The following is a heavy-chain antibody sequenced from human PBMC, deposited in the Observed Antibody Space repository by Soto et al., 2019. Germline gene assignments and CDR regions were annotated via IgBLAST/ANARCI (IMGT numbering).Heavy chain of an antibody. Sequence: SETLSLTCTVSGGSISSGDYYWSWIRQPPGKGLEWIGYIYYSGSTYYNPSLKSRVTISVDTSKNQFSLKLSSVTAADTAVYYCARANYYDSSGYYLGWYFDLLGRGTLVTGSS. CDR2: IYYSGST. V-gene: IGHV4-30-4*01. CDR3: ARANYYDSSGYYLGWYFDL. D-gene: IGHD3-22*01. CDR1: GGSISSGDYY. J-gene: IGHJ2*01.